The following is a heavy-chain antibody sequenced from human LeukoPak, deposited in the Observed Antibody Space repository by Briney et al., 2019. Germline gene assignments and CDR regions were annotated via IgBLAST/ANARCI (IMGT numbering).Heavy chain of an antibody. J-gene: IGHJ3*02. Sequence: GGSLRLSCAASGFTFSSYWMSWVRQAPGKGLEWVANIKQDGSEKYYVDSVKGRFTISRDNAKNSLYLQMNSLRAEDTAVYYCAREAIPDTAMVNDAFDIWGQGTMVTVSS. CDR3: AREAIPDTAMVNDAFDI. V-gene: IGHV3-7*01. CDR2: IKQDGSEK. D-gene: IGHD5-18*01. CDR1: GFTFSSYW.